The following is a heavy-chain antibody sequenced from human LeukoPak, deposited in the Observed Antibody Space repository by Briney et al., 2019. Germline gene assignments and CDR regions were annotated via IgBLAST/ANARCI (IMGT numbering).Heavy chain of an antibody. CDR2: VSGSGESK. V-gene: IGHV3-23*01. CDR3: AKRPIAAAGTHFFDY. CDR1: GLTFSNYA. Sequence: PGGSLRLSCAASGLTFSNYAMSWVRQTPGKGLEWVSGVSGSGESKYYADSVKGRFTISRDNSKNTLYLQMNSLRAEDTAVYYCAKRPIAAAGTHFFDYWGQGTLVTVSS. J-gene: IGHJ4*02. D-gene: IGHD6-13*01.